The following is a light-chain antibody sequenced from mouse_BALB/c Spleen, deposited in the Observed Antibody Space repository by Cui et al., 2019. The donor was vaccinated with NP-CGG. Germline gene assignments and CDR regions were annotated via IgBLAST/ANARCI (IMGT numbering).Light chain of an antibody. Sequence: AAVTKESALTTTSGGQVTLTCRSSTGAVTTSNYANWVQEKPDHLFTGLIGGTKNRAPGVPARFSGSLIGDKAALTITGAQTEDEAIYFCVLWYSNHWVFGGGTKLTVL. CDR1: TGAVTTSNY. CDR2: GTK. J-gene: IGLJ1*01. CDR3: VLWYSNHWV. V-gene: IGLV1*01.